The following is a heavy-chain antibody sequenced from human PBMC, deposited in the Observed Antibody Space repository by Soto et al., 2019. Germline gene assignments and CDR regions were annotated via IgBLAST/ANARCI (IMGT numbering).Heavy chain of an antibody. J-gene: IGHJ5*02. CDR3: ARVPGP. CDR1: GGSISSGGYS. V-gene: IGHV4-30-2*01. Sequence: QLQLQESGSGLVKPSQTLSLTCAVSGGSISSGGYSWSWIRQPPGNGLEWIGYIYHSGSNYYNPSPNRRITISVDRSKNQCSLKLRSVTAADTAVYYCARVPGPWGQGTLVTVSS. CDR2: IYHSGSN.